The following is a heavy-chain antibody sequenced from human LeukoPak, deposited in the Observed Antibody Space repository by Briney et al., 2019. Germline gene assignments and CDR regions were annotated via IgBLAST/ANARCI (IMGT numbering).Heavy chain of an antibody. D-gene: IGHD1-26*01. CDR2: ISSSGKA. V-gene: IGHV4-39*01. Sequence: ASETLSFTCAVSGGSITTTDFDWAWIRQPPGQGFEWIATISSSGKAYYYPSLMSRVTISVDTSKNQFSLDVTSVTAADTGLFYCARFKGGTGFDYWGRGILVIVS. CDR1: GGSITTTDFD. J-gene: IGHJ4*02. CDR3: ARFKGGTGFDY.